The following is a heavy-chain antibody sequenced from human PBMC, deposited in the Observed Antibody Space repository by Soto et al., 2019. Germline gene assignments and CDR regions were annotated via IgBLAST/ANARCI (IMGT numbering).Heavy chain of an antibody. J-gene: IGHJ4*02. V-gene: IGHV1-3*01. CDR2: INAGNGNT. D-gene: IGHD3-22*01. Sequence: QVQLVQSGAEVKKPGASVKVSCKASGYTFTSYAMHWVRQAPGQRLEWMGWINAGNGNTKYSKKFQGRVTITRDTSASTAYMELSSLRSEDTAVYYCASNYYYDSSGYYVFDYWGQGTLVTVSS. CDR1: GYTFTSYA. CDR3: ASNYYYDSSGYYVFDY.